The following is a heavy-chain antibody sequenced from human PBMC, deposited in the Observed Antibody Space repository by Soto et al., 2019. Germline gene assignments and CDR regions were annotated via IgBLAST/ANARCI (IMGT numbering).Heavy chain of an antibody. J-gene: IGHJ6*02. Sequence: ASVKVSCKASGYSFTDYHVHWVRQAPGQGLEWLGRINPKSGGTSTAQKFQGWVTMTRDTSINTAYMDLTRLRSDDTAVYYCARGHSTDCSNGVCSFFYNHEMDVWGQGTPITV. D-gene: IGHD2-8*01. CDR1: GYSFTDYH. V-gene: IGHV1-2*04. CDR2: INPKSGGT. CDR3: ARGHSTDCSNGVCSFFYNHEMDV.